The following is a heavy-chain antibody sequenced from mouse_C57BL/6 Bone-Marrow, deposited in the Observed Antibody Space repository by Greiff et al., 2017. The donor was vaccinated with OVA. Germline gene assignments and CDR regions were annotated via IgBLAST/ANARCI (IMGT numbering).Heavy chain of an antibody. D-gene: IGHD2-5*01. V-gene: IGHV3-6*01. Sequence: EVQLQESGPGLVKPSQSLSLTCSVTGYSITRGYYWNWIRQFPGNKQEWMGYISYDGSNNYNPSLKNRISITRDTSKNQFVLKLNSVTTEDTATYYCARNAYYSNYDYYAMDYWGQGTSVTVSS. J-gene: IGHJ4*01. CDR2: ISYDGSN. CDR3: ARNAYYSNYDYYAMDY. CDR1: GYSITRGYY.